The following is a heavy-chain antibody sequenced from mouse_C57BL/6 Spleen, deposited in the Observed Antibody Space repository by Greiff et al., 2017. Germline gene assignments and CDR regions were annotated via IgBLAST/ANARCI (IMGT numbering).Heavy chain of an antibody. V-gene: IGHV1-66*01. CDR3: ARGGDGYDGIAD. Sequence: QVQLKQSGPELVKPGASVKISCKASGYSFTSYYIHWVKQRPGQGLEWIGWIYPGSGNTKYNEKFKGKATLTADTSSSTAYMQLSSLTAEDSAVYYGARGGDGYDGIADWGQGTLVTVSA. J-gene: IGHJ3*01. CDR1: GYSFTSYY. CDR2: IYPGSGNT. D-gene: IGHD2-2*01.